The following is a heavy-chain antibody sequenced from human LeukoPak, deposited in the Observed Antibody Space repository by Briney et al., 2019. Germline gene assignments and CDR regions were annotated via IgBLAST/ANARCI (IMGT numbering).Heavy chain of an antibody. D-gene: IGHD2-2*01. CDR1: GHTFTGYY. Sequence: ASVKVSCKASGHTFTGYYMHWVRQAPGQGLEWMGWMNPNSGGTNYAQNFQGRVTMTGDTSISTAYMELSRLTSDDTAVYYCARGGVVAAAIEGDPPRRFAYWGQGTLVTVSS. CDR2: MNPNSGGT. J-gene: IGHJ4*02. V-gene: IGHV1-2*02. CDR3: ARGGVVAAAIEGDPPRRFAY.